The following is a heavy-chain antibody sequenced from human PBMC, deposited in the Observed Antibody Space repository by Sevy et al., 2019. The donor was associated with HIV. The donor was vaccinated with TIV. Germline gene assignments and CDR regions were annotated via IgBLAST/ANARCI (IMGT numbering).Heavy chain of an antibody. CDR2: IRSKANNYAT. CDR3: TAGDLGRFDY. CDR1: GFTFSGAA. D-gene: IGHD3-16*01. J-gene: IGHJ4*02. Sequence: PGGSLRLSCAASGFTFSGAAMFWVRQASGKGLEWIGSIRSKANNYATVYGASVKGRFIISRDDSKNTTYLQMNSLKIEDTAVYYCTAGDLGRFDYWGRGSLVTVSS. V-gene: IGHV3-73*01.